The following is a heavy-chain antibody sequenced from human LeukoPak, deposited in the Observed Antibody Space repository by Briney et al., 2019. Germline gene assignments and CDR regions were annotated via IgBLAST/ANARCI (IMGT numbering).Heavy chain of an antibody. CDR3: ARQQDSSGYCDY. J-gene: IGHJ4*02. V-gene: IGHV4-59*08. CDR2: IYYSGST. Sequence: KPSETLSLNCTVSGCSISSYYWSWIRQPPGKGLEWIGYIYYSGSTNYNPSLKSRVTISVDTSKNQFSLKLSSVTAADTAVYYCARQQDSSGYCDYWGQGTLVTVSS. CDR1: GCSISSYY. D-gene: IGHD3-22*01.